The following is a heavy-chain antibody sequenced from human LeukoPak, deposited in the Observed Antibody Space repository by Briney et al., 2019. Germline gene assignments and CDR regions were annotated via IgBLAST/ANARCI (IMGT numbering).Heavy chain of an antibody. CDR2: ISESGDGT. D-gene: IGHD5-18*01. Sequence: GGSLRLSCAASGVTFSDYAMSWVRQAPGKGLEWASAISESGDGTYYADSMKGRYTISRDNAKNTLYLQINSLRAEDTAIYYCAKDIAQGYTLGSIEQDYWGQGTLVTVSS. V-gene: IGHV3-23*01. CDR3: AKDIAQGYTLGSIEQDY. CDR1: GVTFSDYA. J-gene: IGHJ4*02.